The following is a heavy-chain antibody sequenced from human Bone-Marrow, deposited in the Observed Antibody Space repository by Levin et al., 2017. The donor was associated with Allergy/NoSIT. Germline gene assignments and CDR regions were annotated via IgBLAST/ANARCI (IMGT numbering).Heavy chain of an antibody. CDR3: TRNREYSGSPDF. V-gene: IGHV3-49*03. D-gene: IGHD1-26*01. CDR1: GFTFGEHG. Sequence: QTLSLTCAASGFTFGEHGISWCRQAPGKGLEWVGFIASKPFGGTPEYAASVKGRFTISRDDSKSIASLQMNSLKTEDTGIYYCTRNREYSGSPDFWGRGTLVTVSS. J-gene: IGHJ4*02. CDR2: IASKPFGGTP.